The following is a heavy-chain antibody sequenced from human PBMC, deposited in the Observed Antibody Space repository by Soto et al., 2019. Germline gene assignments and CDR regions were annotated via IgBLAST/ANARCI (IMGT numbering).Heavy chain of an antibody. J-gene: IGHJ6*02. V-gene: IGHV3-23*01. D-gene: IGHD6-13*01. CDR1: GFTFSSYA. CDR3: ATDTSTWYGGLDYYAMDV. CDR2: ISSSGSST. Sequence: EVQLLESGGGLVQPGGSLRLSCAASGFTFSSYAMSWVRQAQGKGLELVSAISSSGSSTYYADSVKGRFTISRDNSKNTLYLQMNSLRAEDTAVYYCATDTSTWYGGLDYYAMDVWGQGTTVTVS.